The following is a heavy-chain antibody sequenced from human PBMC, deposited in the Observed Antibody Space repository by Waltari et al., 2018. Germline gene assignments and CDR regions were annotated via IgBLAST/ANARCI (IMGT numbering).Heavy chain of an antibody. J-gene: IGHJ4*02. CDR2: IIPICGTA. Sequence: QVQLVQSGAEVKKPGSSVKVSCKASGGTFSSYAISWVRQATGTGLEWMVRIIPICGTANYAQKFQGRFTITADKSTSTAYMELSSLRSEDTAVYYCAKENRDGFVDYWGQGTLVTVSS. CDR3: AKENRDGFVDY. D-gene: IGHD5-12*01. CDR1: GGTFSSYA. V-gene: IGHV1-69*08.